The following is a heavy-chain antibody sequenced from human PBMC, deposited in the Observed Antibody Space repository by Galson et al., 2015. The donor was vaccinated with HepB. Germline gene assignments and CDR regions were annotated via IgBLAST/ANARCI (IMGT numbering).Heavy chain of an antibody. CDR3: AREREGRGIFGADYGMDV. Sequence: SLRLSCAASGFTFSSYAMHWVRQAPGKGLEWVAVISYDGSNKYYADSVKGRFTISRDNSKNTLYLQMNSLRAEDTAVYYCAREREGRGIFGADYGMDVWGQGTTVTVSS. J-gene: IGHJ6*02. D-gene: IGHD3-3*01. V-gene: IGHV3-30-3*01. CDR1: GFTFSSYA. CDR2: ISYDGSNK.